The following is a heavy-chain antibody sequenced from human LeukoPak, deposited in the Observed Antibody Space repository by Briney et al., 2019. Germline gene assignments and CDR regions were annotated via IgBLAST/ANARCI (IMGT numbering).Heavy chain of an antibody. CDR2: IYHSGST. CDR1: GGSISSSNW. Sequence: SGTLSLTCAVSGGSISSSNWWSWVRQPPGKGREWIGEIYHSGSTNYNPSLKSRVTISVDKSKNQFSLNLSSVTAADTAVYYCASLDSSGQLDYWGQGTLVTVSS. D-gene: IGHD3-22*01. V-gene: IGHV4-4*02. CDR3: ASLDSSGQLDY. J-gene: IGHJ4*02.